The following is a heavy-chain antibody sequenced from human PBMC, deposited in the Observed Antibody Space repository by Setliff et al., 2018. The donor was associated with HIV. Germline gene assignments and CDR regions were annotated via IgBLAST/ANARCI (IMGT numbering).Heavy chain of an antibody. D-gene: IGHD3-10*01. V-gene: IGHV4-34*01. CDR1: GGSFSGNY. CDR3: ARLSLSCYGSGSYYRAPGCYYFDP. J-gene: IGHJ4*02. Sequence: LSLTCAVYGGSFSGNYWSWIRQPPGKGLEWIGEINHSGSTNYNPSLNSRVTTSVDTSKNQFSLKLTSVTAADTAVYYCARLSLSCYGSGSYYRAPGCYYFDPWGQGTLVTSPQ. CDR2: INHSGST.